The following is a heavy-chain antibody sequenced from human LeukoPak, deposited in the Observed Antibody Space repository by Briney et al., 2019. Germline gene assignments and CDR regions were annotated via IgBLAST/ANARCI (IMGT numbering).Heavy chain of an antibody. V-gene: IGHV4-59*12. CDR3: ARDWSITMVRGVIDY. D-gene: IGHD3-10*01. CDR1: GGSISSYY. CDR2: IYYSGST. Sequence: SETLSLTCTVSGGSISSYYWSWIRQPPGKGLEWVGYIYYSGSTNYNPSLKSRVTISVDTSKNQFSLKLSSVTAADTAVYYCARDWSITMVRGVIDYWGQGTLVTVSS. J-gene: IGHJ4*02.